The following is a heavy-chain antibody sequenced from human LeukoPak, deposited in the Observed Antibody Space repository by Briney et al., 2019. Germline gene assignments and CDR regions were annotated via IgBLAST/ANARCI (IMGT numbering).Heavy chain of an antibody. CDR3: AREDGYCSGGNCYSYFDS. Sequence: PRGSLRLSCAASEFTFSHFWMSWVRQAPGKGLEWVAYIKKTGSETYYVDSVKGRFTITRDNTRNSLFLQMYSLRAEDTAVYLCAREDGYCSGGNCYSYFDSWGQGTLVTVSS. CDR1: EFTFSHFW. D-gene: IGHD2-15*01. J-gene: IGHJ4*02. V-gene: IGHV3-7*01. CDR2: IKKTGSET.